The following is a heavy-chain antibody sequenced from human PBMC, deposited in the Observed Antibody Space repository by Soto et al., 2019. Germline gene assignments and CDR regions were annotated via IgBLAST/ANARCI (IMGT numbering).Heavy chain of an antibody. CDR2: IYYSGST. D-gene: IGHD1-1*01. CDR1: GGSISSGDYY. J-gene: IGHJ5*02. V-gene: IGHV4-30-4*01. Sequence: QVQLQESGPGLVKPSQTLSLTCTVSGGSISSGDYYWSWIRQPPGKGLEWIGYIYYSGSTYYNPSLKRRVTISVDTSKNQCSLKLSSVTAADTAVYYCARVELESWRGFDPWGQGTLVTVSS. CDR3: ARVELESWRGFDP.